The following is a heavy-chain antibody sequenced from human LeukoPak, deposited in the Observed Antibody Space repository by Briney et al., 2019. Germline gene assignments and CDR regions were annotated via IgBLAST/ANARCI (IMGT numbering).Heavy chain of an antibody. CDR3: ARDNDFWSGYLDY. CDR2: IWYDGSNK. J-gene: IGHJ4*02. D-gene: IGHD3-3*01. CDR1: GFTFSSYG. V-gene: IGHV3-33*01. Sequence: GGSLRLSCAASGFTFSSYGMHWVRQAPGKGLEWVAVIWYDGSNKYYADSVKGRFTISRDNSKNTLYLQTNSLRAEDTAVYYCARDNDFWSGYLDYWGQGTLVTVSS.